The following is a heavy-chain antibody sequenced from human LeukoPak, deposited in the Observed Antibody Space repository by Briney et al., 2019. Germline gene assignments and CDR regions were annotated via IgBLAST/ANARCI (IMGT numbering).Heavy chain of an antibody. CDR3: ARETQDYYYDSSGYYREYYFDY. D-gene: IGHD3-22*01. V-gene: IGHV3-48*03. CDR2: ISSSGSTI. Sequence: GGSLRLSCAASGFTFSSYEMNWVRQAPGKGLEWVSYISSSGSTIYYADSVKGRFTISRDNAKNSLYLQMNSLRAEDTAVYYCARETQDYYYDSSGYYREYYFDYWGQGTLVTVSS. J-gene: IGHJ4*02. CDR1: GFTFSSYE.